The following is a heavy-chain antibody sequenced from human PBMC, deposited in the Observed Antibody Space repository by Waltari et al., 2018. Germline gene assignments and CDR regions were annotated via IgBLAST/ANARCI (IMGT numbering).Heavy chain of an antibody. D-gene: IGHD1-26*01. CDR3: ARVRYSGNYYYFDS. Sequence: QVQLQESGPGLVKPSETLSLTCTVSGVSISSWYWSWIRQPPGKGLEWIGYIYASGSTYYTPSLQSRVTISVDTSKSHVSLTLTSVTAADTAVYYCARVRYSGNYYYFDSWGRGTLVTVSS. CDR2: IYASGST. CDR1: GVSISSWY. J-gene: IGHJ4*02. V-gene: IGHV4-59*01.